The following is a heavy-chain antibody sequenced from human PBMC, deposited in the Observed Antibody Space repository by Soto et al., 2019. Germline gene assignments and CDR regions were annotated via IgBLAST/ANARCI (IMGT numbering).Heavy chain of an antibody. V-gene: IGHV3-30-3*01. J-gene: IGHJ4*02. CDR3: ARTMVRGDYLDY. D-gene: IGHD3-10*01. CDR2: ISYDGSNK. Sequence: GGSLRLSCAASGFTFSSYAMHWVRQAPGKGLEWVAVISYDGSNKYYADSVKGRFTISRDNSKNTLYLQMNSLRAEDTAVYYCARTMVRGDYLDYWGQGTLVTVSA. CDR1: GFTFSSYA.